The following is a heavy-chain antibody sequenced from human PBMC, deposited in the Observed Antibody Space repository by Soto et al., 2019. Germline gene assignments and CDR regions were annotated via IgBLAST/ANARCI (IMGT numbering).Heavy chain of an antibody. D-gene: IGHD3-3*01. CDR2: INHSGST. CDR1: GGSFSGYY. Sequence: PSETLSLTCAVYGGSFSGYYWSWIRQPPGKGLEWIGEINHSGSTNYNPSLKSRVTISVDTSKNQFSLKLSSVTAADTAVYYCARGKGRRITIFGVARGGMDVWGQGTTVT. J-gene: IGHJ6*02. V-gene: IGHV4-34*01. CDR3: ARGKGRRITIFGVARGGMDV.